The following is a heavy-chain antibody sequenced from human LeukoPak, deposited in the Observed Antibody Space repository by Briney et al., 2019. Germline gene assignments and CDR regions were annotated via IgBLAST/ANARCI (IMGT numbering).Heavy chain of an antibody. CDR3: ASHSNYVRA. Sequence: GGSLRLSCAASGFTFSTYAMTWLRQAPGKGLEWVSALSASGSNTYYADSVKGRFTISRDNSKNTLYLQMNSLRAEDTAVYYCASHSNYVRAWGQGTLVTVSS. D-gene: IGHD4-11*01. V-gene: IGHV3-23*01. CDR2: LSASGSNT. CDR1: GFTFSTYA. J-gene: IGHJ5*02.